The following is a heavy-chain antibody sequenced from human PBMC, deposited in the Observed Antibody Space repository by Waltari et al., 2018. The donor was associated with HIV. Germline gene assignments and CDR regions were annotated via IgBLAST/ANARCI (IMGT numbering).Heavy chain of an antibody. V-gene: IGHV5-51*03. Sequence: EVQLVQSGAEVKKPGESLKISCKASGYSFTSYWIGWWRQMPGEGLEWRGISYPGDSDTRYSPSFQGQVTIAADKSSSTAYLQWSSLKASDTAMYYCATSRSTYYDTGGYFDYWGQGTLVTVSS. D-gene: IGHD3-22*01. CDR2: SYPGDSDT. CDR1: GYSFTSYW. J-gene: IGHJ4*02. CDR3: ATSRSTYYDTGGYFDY.